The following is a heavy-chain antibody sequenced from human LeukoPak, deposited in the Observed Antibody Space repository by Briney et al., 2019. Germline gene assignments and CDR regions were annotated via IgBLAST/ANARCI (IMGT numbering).Heavy chain of an antibody. CDR1: GGSISSYY. J-gene: IGHJ4*02. CDR2: IYYSGST. Sequence: KSSETLSPTCTVSGGSISSYYWSWIRQPPGKGREWIGYIYYSGSTNYNPSLKSRVTISVDTSKNQFSLKLSSVTAADMAVYYCAREDGSGSYSNFDYWGQGTLVTVSS. D-gene: IGHD1-26*01. CDR3: AREDGSGSYSNFDY. V-gene: IGHV4-59*01.